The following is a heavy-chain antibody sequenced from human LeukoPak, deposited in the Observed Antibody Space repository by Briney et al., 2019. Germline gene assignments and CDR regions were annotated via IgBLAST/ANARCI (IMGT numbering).Heavy chain of an antibody. J-gene: IGHJ4*02. V-gene: IGHV4-59*12. D-gene: IGHD3-3*01. CDR1: GGSISSYY. CDR2: IYYSGYT. CDR3: ARGRRGIFGVSYFDY. Sequence: PSETLSLTCTVSGGSISSYYWSWIRQPPGKGLEWIGYIYYSGYTNYNPSLKSRVTISVDTSKNQFSLKLSSVTAADTAVYYCARGRRGIFGVSYFDYWGQGTLVTVSS.